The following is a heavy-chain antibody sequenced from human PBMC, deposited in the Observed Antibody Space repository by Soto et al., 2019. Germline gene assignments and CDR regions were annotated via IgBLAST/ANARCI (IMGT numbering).Heavy chain of an antibody. D-gene: IGHD6-13*01. V-gene: IGHV3-23*01. J-gene: IGHJ4*02. CDR2: ISGSGGST. Sequence: EVQLLESGGGLVQPGGSLRLSCAASGFTFSSYAMSWVRQAPGKGLEWVSAISGSGGSTYYADSVKGRFTISRDNSKNTLYLQMNSLRAEDTAVYYCAISGYSSSWSWLNHYFDYWGQGTLVTVSS. CDR3: AISGYSSSWSWLNHYFDY. CDR1: GFTFSSYA.